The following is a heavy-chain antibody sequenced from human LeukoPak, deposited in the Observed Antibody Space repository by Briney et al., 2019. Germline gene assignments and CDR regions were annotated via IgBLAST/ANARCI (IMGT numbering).Heavy chain of an antibody. V-gene: IGHV1-69*01. CDR2: IIPIFGTA. CDR3: ARGRRGLWFGETPYYFDY. CDR1: GGTFISYA. J-gene: IGHJ4*02. D-gene: IGHD3-10*01. Sequence: SVKVSCKASGGTFISYAISWVRQAPGQGLEWMGGIIPIFGTANYAQKFQGRVTITADESTSTAYTELSSLRSEDTAVYYCARGRRGLWFGETPYYFDYWGQGTLVTVSS.